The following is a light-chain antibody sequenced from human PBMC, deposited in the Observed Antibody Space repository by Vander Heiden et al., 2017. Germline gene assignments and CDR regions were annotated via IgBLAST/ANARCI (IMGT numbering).Light chain of an antibody. CDR1: SSNIGSNT. V-gene: IGLV1-44*01. Sequence: QSVLPHPPSASGTPGQRVPISCSGSSSNIGSNTVNWYQQLPGTAPKLLIYSNNQRPSGVPDRFSGSKSGTSASLAISGLQSEDEADYYCAAWDDSLNEWVFGGGTKLTVL. J-gene: IGLJ3*02. CDR2: SNN. CDR3: AAWDDSLNEWV.